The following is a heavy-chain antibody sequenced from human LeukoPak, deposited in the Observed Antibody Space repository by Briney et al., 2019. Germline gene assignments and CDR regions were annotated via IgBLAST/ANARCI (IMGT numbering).Heavy chain of an antibody. J-gene: IGHJ6*03. Sequence: PSETLSLTCTVSGGSISSYYWSWTRQPPGKGLEWIGYIYYSGSTNYNPSLKSRVTISVDTSKNQFSLKLSSVTAVDTAVYYCARSPSGYCSGGSCYRTKPDYMDVWGKGTTVTVSS. CDR3: ARSPSGYCSGGSCYRTKPDYMDV. D-gene: IGHD2-15*01. CDR2: IYYSGST. V-gene: IGHV4-59*01. CDR1: GGSISSYY.